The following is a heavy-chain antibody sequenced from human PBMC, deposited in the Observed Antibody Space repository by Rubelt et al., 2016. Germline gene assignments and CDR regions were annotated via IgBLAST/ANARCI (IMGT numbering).Heavy chain of an antibody. J-gene: IGHJ2*01. CDR3: ARDRIRIAARQGWYFDL. Sequence: QVQLVQSGAEVKKPGASVKVSCKASGYTFTSYGISWVRQAPGQGLEWMGWISAYNSNTNYAQKRQSRVTMTTDTSTSAAYMELRILRSDDTAVYYCARDRIRIAARQGWYFDLWGRGTLVTVSS. D-gene: IGHD6-6*01. CDR1: GYTFTSYG. CDR2: ISAYNSNT. V-gene: IGHV1-18*01.